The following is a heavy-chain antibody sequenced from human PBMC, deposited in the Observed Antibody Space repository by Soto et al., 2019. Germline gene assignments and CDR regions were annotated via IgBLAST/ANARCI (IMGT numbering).Heavy chain of an antibody. V-gene: IGHV4-30-4*01. CDR2: IYYSGST. Sequence: SETLSLTCTVSGGSISSGDYYWSWIRQPPGKGLEWIGYIYYSGSTYYNPSLKSRVTISVDTSKNQFSLKLSSVTAADTAVYYCARAEQRDYDFWSGYYTGRWFDTWGQGTLVTVSS. J-gene: IGHJ5*02. CDR3: ARAEQRDYDFWSGYYTGRWFDT. CDR1: GGSISSGDYY. D-gene: IGHD3-3*01.